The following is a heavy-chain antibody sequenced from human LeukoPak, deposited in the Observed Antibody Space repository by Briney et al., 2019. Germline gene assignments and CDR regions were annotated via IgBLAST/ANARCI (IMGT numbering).Heavy chain of an antibody. Sequence: ETLSLTCTVSGYSISSGYYWGWIRQPPGKGLEWVSVIYSGGSTYYADSVKGRFTISRDNSKNTLYLQMNSLRAEDTAVYYCARTSKGGYSDYWGQGTLVTVSS. CDR1: GYSISSGYY. CDR2: IYSGGST. J-gene: IGHJ4*02. D-gene: IGHD3-22*01. V-gene: IGHV3-53*01. CDR3: ARTSKGGYSDY.